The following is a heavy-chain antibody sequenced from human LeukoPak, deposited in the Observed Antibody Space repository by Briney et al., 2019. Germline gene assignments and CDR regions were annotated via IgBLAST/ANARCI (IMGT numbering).Heavy chain of an antibody. CDR3: ARWTTCGGDCHILDY. V-gene: IGHV4-59*12. J-gene: IGHJ4*02. CDR1: GASISGYY. D-gene: IGHD2-21*02. Sequence: SETLSLTCSVSGASISGYYWSWIRQTPGKGLEWIGYVYFTGSTNYNPSLQSRVTITVDTSNNRFALRLRSVTAADTAVYYCARWTTCGGDCHILDYWGQGILVTVSS. CDR2: VYFTGST.